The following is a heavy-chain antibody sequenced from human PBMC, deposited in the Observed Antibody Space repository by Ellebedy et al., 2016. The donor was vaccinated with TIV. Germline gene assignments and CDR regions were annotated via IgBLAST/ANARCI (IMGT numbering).Heavy chain of an antibody. CDR2: MNPNSGNT. J-gene: IGHJ4*02. D-gene: IGHD6-19*01. CDR3: ARSSVGIAVAGTLIFDY. CDR1: GGTFSSYA. Sequence: ASVKVSCKASGGTFSSYAISWVRQATGQGLEWMGWMNPNSGNTGYAQKFQGRVTMTRNTSISTAYMELSSLRSEDTAVYYCARSSVGIAVAGTLIFDYWGQGTLVTVSS. V-gene: IGHV1-8*02.